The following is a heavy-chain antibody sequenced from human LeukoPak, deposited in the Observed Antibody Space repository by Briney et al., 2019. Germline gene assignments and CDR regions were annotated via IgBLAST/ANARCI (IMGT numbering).Heavy chain of an antibody. CDR1: GASISRYY. V-gene: IGHV4-4*07. CDR3: ARGDYYDSSGYLDNAFDI. D-gene: IGHD3-22*01. J-gene: IGHJ3*02. CDR2: IYPNGNT. Sequence: PSETLSLTCTVSGASISRYYWSWIRQPAGKGLEWIGRIYPNGNTNYNPSLKSRLTMSVDTSKNQFSLKVSSVTAADTAVYYCARGDYYDSSGYLDNAFDIWGQGTMVTVSS.